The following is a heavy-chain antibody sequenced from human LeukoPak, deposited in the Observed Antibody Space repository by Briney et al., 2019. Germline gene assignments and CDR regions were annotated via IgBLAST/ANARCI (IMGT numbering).Heavy chain of an antibody. J-gene: IGHJ3*02. CDR1: GFTFSNAW. Sequence: GGSLRLSCAASGFTFSNAWMNWVRQAPGKGLEWVSSISSSSSYIYYADSVKGRFTISRDNAKNSLYLQMNSLRAEDTAVYYCARAPGDSSSWYDAFDIWGQGTMVTVSS. V-gene: IGHV3-21*01. CDR3: ARAPGDSSSWYDAFDI. CDR2: ISSSSSYI. D-gene: IGHD6-13*01.